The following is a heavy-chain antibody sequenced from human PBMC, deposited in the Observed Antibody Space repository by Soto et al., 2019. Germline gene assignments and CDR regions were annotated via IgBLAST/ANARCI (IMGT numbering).Heavy chain of an antibody. Sequence: GGSLRLSCAASGFTFSSYGMHWVRQAPGKGLEWVAVIWYDGSNKYYADSVKGRFTISRDNSKNTLYLQMNSLRAEDTAVYYCARDIGRAVAGIFDYWGQGTLVTVSS. J-gene: IGHJ4*02. V-gene: IGHV3-33*01. CDR1: GFTFSSYG. D-gene: IGHD6-19*01. CDR2: IWYDGSNK. CDR3: ARDIGRAVAGIFDY.